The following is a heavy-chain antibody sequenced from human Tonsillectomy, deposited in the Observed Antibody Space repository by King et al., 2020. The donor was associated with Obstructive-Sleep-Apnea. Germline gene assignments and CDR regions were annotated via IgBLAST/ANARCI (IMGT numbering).Heavy chain of an antibody. CDR3: ARVGAAAGTGWFAP. D-gene: IGHD6-13*01. Sequence: VQLQESGPGLVKPSETLSLTCTVSGGPITSYYWSWIRQPPGKGLEWIGYIYSSGSTYYNPSLKSRVTISIDTSRNQFSLKVTSVTAADTAVYYCARVGAAAGTGWFAPWGQGTLVTVSS. CDR1: GGPITSYY. J-gene: IGHJ5*02. V-gene: IGHV4-59*01. CDR2: IYSSGST.